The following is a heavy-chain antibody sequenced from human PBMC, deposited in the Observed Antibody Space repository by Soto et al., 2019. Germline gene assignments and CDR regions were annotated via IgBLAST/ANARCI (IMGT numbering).Heavy chain of an antibody. CDR2: IRSKPNTDAT. V-gene: IGHV3-73*01. J-gene: IGHJ6*03. CDR3: TRHVDCSGGSCYSGYYSYMDV. Sequence: PGGSLRLSCAASGFTFSDSAMHWVRQASGKGLEWVGRIRSKPNTDATAYAASVKGRFTISRDDSKNTAYLQMNSLKTEDTAVYYCTRHVDCSGGSCYSGYYSYMDVWGKGTTVTVSS. D-gene: IGHD2-15*01. CDR1: GFTFSDSA.